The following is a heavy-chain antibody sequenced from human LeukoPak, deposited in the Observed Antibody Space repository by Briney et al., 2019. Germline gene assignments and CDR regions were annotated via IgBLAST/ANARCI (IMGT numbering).Heavy chain of an antibody. CDR1: GFTFSSYS. CDR2: IWYDGSNK. D-gene: IGHD6-19*01. CDR3: ARDGSSGWYWVDY. V-gene: IGHV3-33*08. Sequence: GGSLRLSCAASGFTFSSYSMNWVRQAPGKGLEWVAVIWYDGSNKYYADSVKGRFTISRDNSKNTLYLQMNSLRAEDTAVYYCARDGSSGWYWVDYWGQGTLVTVSS. J-gene: IGHJ4*02.